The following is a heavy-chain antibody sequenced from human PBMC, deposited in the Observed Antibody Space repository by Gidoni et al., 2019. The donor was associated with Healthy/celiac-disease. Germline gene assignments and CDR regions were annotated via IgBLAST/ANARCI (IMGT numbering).Heavy chain of an antibody. Sequence: QVQLQQWGAGLLKPSETLSLTCAVYGGSCSGYYWSWIRQPPGKGLEWIGEINHSGSTNYNPSLKSRVTISVDTSKNQFSLKLSSVTAADTAVYYCARGGVAPGYWGQGTLVTVSS. CDR1: GGSCSGYY. D-gene: IGHD2-21*01. CDR2: INHSGST. J-gene: IGHJ4*02. V-gene: IGHV4-34*01. CDR3: ARGGVAPGY.